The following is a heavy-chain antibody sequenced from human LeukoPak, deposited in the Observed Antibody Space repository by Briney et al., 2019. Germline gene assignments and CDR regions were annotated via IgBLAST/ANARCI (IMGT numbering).Heavy chain of an antibody. D-gene: IGHD3-22*01. V-gene: IGHV1-2*02. J-gene: IGHJ5*02. CDR2: INPSGGT. CDR1: GYTFTGYY. CDR3: ARGVHVRKYDSNENSFDP. Sequence: ASVKVFCKASGYTFTGYYLHWVRQAPGQGLEWMGWINPSGGTNYAQKFQGRVAMTRDTSISTAYMELSRLRSEDTAVYYCARGVHVRKYDSNENSFDPWGQGTLVTVSS.